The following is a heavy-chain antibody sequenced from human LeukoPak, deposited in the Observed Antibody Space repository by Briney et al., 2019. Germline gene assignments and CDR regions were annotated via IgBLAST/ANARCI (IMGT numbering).Heavy chain of an antibody. Sequence: GGSLRLSCAASGFTFDDYGMSWVRQAPGKGLAWVSTINWNGGSTGHADSVKGRFTISRDNSKNTLYLQMNSLRAEDTAVYYCASRDWSSGEYYFDYWGQGTLVTVSS. V-gene: IGHV3-20*04. CDR1: GFTFDDYG. J-gene: IGHJ4*02. CDR3: ASRDWSSGEYYFDY. CDR2: INWNGGST. D-gene: IGHD3-9*01.